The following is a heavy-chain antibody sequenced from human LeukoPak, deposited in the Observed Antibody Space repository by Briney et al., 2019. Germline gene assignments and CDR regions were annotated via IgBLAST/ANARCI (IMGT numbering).Heavy chain of an antibody. CDR3: ARDDVGYFDY. D-gene: IGHD1-26*01. CDR1: GFTFSSYA. Sequence: VRSLSLSRAASGFTFSSYAMHWVRQAPGKGLEWVAGISYAVSNKYYAASVKGRFTISRDNSKNTRYLQMNSLRAEDTAVYYWARDDVGYFDYWGQGTLVTVSS. V-gene: IGHV3-30-3*01. CDR2: ISYAVSNK. J-gene: IGHJ4*02.